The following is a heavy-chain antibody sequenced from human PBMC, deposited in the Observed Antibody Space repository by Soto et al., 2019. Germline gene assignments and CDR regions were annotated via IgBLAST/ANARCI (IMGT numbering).Heavy chain of an antibody. J-gene: IGHJ6*02. Sequence: GESLKISCMGSGYKVSTWHNFTSYWIAWVHQMPGEGLEWMGIIYPGDSDTRYSPSFQGQVTISADKSINSVYLQWSSLKASDTATYYCARLGFNYDFLSGYYNVQHYYGIYGWGQGSTVTVAS. CDR3: ARLGFNYDFLSGYYNVQHYYGIYG. CDR2: IYPGDSDT. CDR1: GYKVSTWHNFTSYW. V-gene: IGHV5-51*07. D-gene: IGHD3-3*01.